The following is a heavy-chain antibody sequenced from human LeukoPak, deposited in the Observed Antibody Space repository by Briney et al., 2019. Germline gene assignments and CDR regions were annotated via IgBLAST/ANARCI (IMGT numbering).Heavy chain of an antibody. Sequence: PSETXSLTXTVSGXSISSYYWSWXRXXAGXXXXXXGEXYHSGSTNYNPSLKSRVTISVDKSKNQFSLKLSSVTAADTAVYYCARLLGDFWSGSYYYMDVWGKGTTVTVSS. D-gene: IGHD3-3*01. CDR2: XYHSGST. CDR1: GXSISSYY. CDR3: ARLLGDFWSGSYYYMDV. J-gene: IGHJ6*03. V-gene: IGHV4-59*08.